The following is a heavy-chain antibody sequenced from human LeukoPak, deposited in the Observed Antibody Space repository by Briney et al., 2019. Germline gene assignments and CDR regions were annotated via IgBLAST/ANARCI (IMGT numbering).Heavy chain of an antibody. J-gene: IGHJ3*02. CDR1: GFTFSSYS. CDR2: ISNSGDTI. CDR3: ARRLYTSQAPYAFDI. Sequence: GGSLRLSCAASGFTFSSYSMNWVRQAPGKGLEWVSIISNSGDTIFYADSVKGRFTISRDNAENSLHLQMSGLRAEDTAMYYCARRLYTSQAPYAFDIWGQGTMVTVS. V-gene: IGHV3-21*01.